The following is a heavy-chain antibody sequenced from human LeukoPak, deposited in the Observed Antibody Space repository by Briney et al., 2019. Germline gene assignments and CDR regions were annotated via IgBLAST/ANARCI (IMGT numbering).Heavy chain of an antibody. CDR3: AREGAGIQLWLNHDAFDI. V-gene: IGHV3-74*01. CDR1: GFTFSSYW. Sequence: GGSLRLSCAASGFTFSSYWMHWVRQAPGKGLVWVSRINSGGSSTSYADSVKGRFTISRDNAKNTLYLQMNSLRAEDTAVYYCAREGAGIQLWLNHDAFDIWGQGTMVTVSS. D-gene: IGHD5-18*01. J-gene: IGHJ3*02. CDR2: INSGGSST.